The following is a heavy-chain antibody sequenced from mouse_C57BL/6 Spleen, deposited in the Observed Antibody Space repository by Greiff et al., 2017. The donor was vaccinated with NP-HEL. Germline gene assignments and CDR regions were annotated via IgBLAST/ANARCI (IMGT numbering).Heavy chain of an antibody. D-gene: IGHD2-4*01. CDR1: GYAFSSSW. CDR2: IYPGDGDT. V-gene: IGHV1-82*01. CDR3: ARSDDYYFDY. J-gene: IGHJ2*01. Sequence: QVQLQQSGPELVKPGASVKISCKASGYAFSSSWMNWVKQRPGKGLEWIGRIYPGDGDTNYNGKFKGKATLTADKSSSTAYMLLSRLTSEDSAVYFCARSDDYYFDYWGQGTTLTVSS.